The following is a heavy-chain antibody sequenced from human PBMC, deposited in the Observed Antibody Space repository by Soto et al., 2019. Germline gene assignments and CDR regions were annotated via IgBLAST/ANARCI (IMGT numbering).Heavy chain of an antibody. CDR1: WYSFTKNL. CDR2: IYPDESDT. Sequence: PGGSLKISCKGSWYSFTKNLIGWVRPMPGKSPEGMAIIYPDESDTRYSPSFQGQVTISADKSISTAYLQWSSLKASDTAMYYCVRMGFSGGGYLSYYYYGMDIWGQGTTVTVSS. J-gene: IGHJ6*02. D-gene: IGHD5-12*01. CDR3: VRMGFSGGGYLSYYYYGMDI. V-gene: IGHV5-51*01.